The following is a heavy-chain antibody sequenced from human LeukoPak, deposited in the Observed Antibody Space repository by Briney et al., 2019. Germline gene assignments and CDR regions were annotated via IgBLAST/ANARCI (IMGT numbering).Heavy chain of an antibody. CDR3: AREVVVVPDYYYYGLDV. J-gene: IGHJ6*02. D-gene: IGHD2-2*01. V-gene: IGHV3-48*04. CDR1: GFTFSSYG. CDR2: ISRSGSSL. Sequence: PGGSLRLSCAASGFTFSSYGMHWVRQAPGKGLEYGSHISRSGSSLYYGDSVTGRFTISRDNAKNSLYLQMNSLRVEDTAVYYCAREVVVVPDYYYYGLDVWGQGTTVTVSS.